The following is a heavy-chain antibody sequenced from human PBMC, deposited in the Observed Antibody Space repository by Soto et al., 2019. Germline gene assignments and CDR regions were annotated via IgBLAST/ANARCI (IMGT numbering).Heavy chain of an antibody. Sequence: SEKLSLTCTVSGGTISSGGYLWVWFRRHAGKGLEWIGYIYYRGTTYYNPSLKCRFTISVGTSKNQFPRNLTSVTAADTAVYYGAGVPAPPGYGIDYWGQG. J-gene: IGHJ4*02. D-gene: IGHD4-17*01. CDR1: GGTISSGGYL. CDR3: AGVPAPPGYGIDY. V-gene: IGHV4-31*03. CDR2: IYYRGTT.